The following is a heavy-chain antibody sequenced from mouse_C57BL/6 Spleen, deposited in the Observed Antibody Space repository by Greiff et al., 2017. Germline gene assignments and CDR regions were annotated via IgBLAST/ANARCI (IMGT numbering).Heavy chain of an antibody. V-gene: IGHV1-5*01. D-gene: IGHD6-1*01. CDR3: SRSKPFLPSPCYFDY. J-gene: IGHJ2*01. CDR1: GYTFTSYW. Sequence: VQLQQSGTVLARPGASVKMSCKTSGYTFTSYWMHWVKQRPGQGLEWIGAIYPGNSDTSYNQKFKGKAKLTAVTSASTAYVELSSRTTEDSAVYFYSRSKPFLPSPCYFDYWGQGTTLTVSS. CDR2: IYPGNSDT.